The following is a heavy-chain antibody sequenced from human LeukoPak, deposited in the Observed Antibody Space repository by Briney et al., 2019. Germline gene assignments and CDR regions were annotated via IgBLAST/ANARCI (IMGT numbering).Heavy chain of an antibody. CDR3: ARESRWGYDFWSGPNWFDP. D-gene: IGHD3-3*01. CDR1: GGTFSSYA. Sequence: SVKVSCKASGGTFSSYAISWVRQAPGQGLEWMGRIIPILGIANYAQKFQGGVTITADKSTSTAYMELSSLRSEDTAVYYCARESRWGYDFWSGPNWFDPWGQGTLVTVSS. V-gene: IGHV1-69*04. CDR2: IIPILGIA. J-gene: IGHJ5*02.